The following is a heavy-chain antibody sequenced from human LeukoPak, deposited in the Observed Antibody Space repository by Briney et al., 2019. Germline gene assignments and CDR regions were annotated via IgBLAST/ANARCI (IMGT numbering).Heavy chain of an antibody. CDR3: ARAALQLWLHPDY. J-gene: IGHJ4*02. CDR2: IYTSGST. Sequence: SQTLSLTCTVSGGSISSGSYYWSWIRQPAGKGLEWIGRIYTSGSTNYNPSLKSRVTISVDTSKNQFSLKLSSVTAADTAVYYCARAALQLWLHPDYWGQGTLVTVSS. D-gene: IGHD5-18*01. V-gene: IGHV4-61*02. CDR1: GGSISSGSYY.